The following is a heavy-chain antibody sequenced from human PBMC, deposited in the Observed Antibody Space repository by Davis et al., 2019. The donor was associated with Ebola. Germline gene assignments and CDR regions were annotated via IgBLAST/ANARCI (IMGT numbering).Heavy chain of an antibody. D-gene: IGHD6-19*01. CDR1: GYSFRNAW. Sequence: GESLKISCEVSGYSFRNAWMRWVRQAPGKGLEWVSTISDHGGDTYYADSVKGRFTISRDNSKNTLFLQMDSLKTEDTAVYHCTTRTAVTDVHAFDVWGQGTMVAVSP. J-gene: IGHJ3*01. V-gene: IGHV3-23*01. CDR3: TTRTAVTDVHAFDV. CDR2: ISDHGGDT.